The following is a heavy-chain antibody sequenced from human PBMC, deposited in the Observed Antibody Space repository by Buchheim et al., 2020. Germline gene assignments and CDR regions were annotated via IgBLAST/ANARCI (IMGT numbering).Heavy chain of an antibody. J-gene: IGHJ6*02. Sequence: EVPLLESGGGLVQPGGSLRLSCAASGFTLSTYNMVWARTAPGKGLEWVSSIDGIGDTYYSDSVKGRFTIPRDNSVNTLHLQLNSLRVEDTAVLFCAKGAPRIRDGVDVWGQGTT. CDR3: AKGAPRIRDGVDV. CDR1: GFTLSTYN. V-gene: IGHV3-23*01. D-gene: IGHD3-10*01. CDR2: IDGIGDT.